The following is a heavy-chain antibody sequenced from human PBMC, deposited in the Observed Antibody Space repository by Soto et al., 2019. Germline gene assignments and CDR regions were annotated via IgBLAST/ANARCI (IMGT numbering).Heavy chain of an antibody. CDR2: IKGNGDDT. D-gene: IGHD2-21*02. J-gene: IGHJ4*02. CDR3: AKTGPVTARIRLDY. Sequence: EVRLLESGGGSVQPGGSLRLSCAGSGFTFGAYTMAWVRQAPGKGLEWVSGIKGNGDDTYYADSVKGRFTISRDISRNTLYLQMNSLRSADTATYFCAKTGPVTARIRLDYWGKGALFTVSS. V-gene: IGHV3-23*01. CDR1: GFTFGAYT.